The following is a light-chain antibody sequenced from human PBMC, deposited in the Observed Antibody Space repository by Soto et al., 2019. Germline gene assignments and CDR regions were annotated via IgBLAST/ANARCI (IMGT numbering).Light chain of an antibody. J-gene: IGKJ1*01. Sequence: EIVMTESPATLSVSPGERATLSCRAIQSVSINLAGDQQKPGQAPRLLIYGSSTRATGIPARLSGSGSGTGFALTIRSLQSEDFEVYYFKQYNNXHRTCGSVTKV. CDR1: QSVSIN. CDR3: KQYNNXHRT. V-gene: IGKV3-15*01. CDR2: GSS.